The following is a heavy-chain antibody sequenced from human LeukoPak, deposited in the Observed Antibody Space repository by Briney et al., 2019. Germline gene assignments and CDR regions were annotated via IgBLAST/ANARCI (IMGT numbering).Heavy chain of an antibody. J-gene: IGHJ4*02. D-gene: IGHD1-1*01. V-gene: IGHV5-51*01. CDR1: GYSFTSYW. CDR2: IYPGDSDT. CDR3: ARVAGTTRGDY. Sequence: GESLKISCEGSGYSFTSYWIAWVRQMTGKGLEWMGIIYPGDSDTRYSPSFQGQVTISADKSISTAYLQWSSLKASDTAIYYCARVAGTTRGDYWGQGTLVTVSS.